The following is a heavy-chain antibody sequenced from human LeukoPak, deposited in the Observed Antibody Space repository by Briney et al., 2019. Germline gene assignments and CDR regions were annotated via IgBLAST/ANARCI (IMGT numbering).Heavy chain of an antibody. V-gene: IGHV3-15*01. Sequence: GGSLILSCAAYGFTFSNAWMSWVRQAPGKWLEWVGRIKSKTDGGTTDYAATVKGRFTISRDDSKNTLYLQMTSLKTEDIAVYYCTTPKLLPRYSSHDYWGQGTLVTVSS. J-gene: IGHJ4*02. D-gene: IGHD2-15*01. CDR1: GFTFSNAW. CDR3: TTPKLLPRYSSHDY. CDR2: IKSKTDGGTT.